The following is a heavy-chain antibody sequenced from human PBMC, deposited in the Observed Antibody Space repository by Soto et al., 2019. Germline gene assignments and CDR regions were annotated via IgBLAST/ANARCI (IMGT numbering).Heavy chain of an antibody. CDR3: ARVNPSRLGAFDV. CDR1: GFTLSNYW. J-gene: IGHJ3*01. D-gene: IGHD3-16*01. Sequence: VESGGELVRPGGSLRLSCSASGFTLSNYWMHWLRQVPGKGPVWVARMNGEGTSTNYADSVKGRFSISRDTAKHTLYLQINSLTVDDTALYYFARVNPSRLGAFDVWGQGTLVTVSS. V-gene: IGHV3-74*01. CDR2: MNGEGTST.